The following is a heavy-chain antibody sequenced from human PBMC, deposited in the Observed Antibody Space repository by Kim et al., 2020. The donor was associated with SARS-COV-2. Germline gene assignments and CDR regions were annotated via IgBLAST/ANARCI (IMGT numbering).Heavy chain of an antibody. Sequence: APVKGRFTISKDDSKNTLYLQMNSLKTEDTAVYCCITDRMGAWDNYHGMDVWGQGTTVTVSS. V-gene: IGHV3-15*01. D-gene: IGHD1-26*01. J-gene: IGHJ6*02. CDR3: ITDRMGAWDNYHGMDV.